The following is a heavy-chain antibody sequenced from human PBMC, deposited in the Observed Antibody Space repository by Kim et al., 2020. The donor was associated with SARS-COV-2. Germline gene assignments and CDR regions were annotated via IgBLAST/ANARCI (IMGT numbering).Heavy chain of an antibody. CDR2: IIPILGIA. V-gene: IGHV1-69*04. D-gene: IGHD3-3*01. CDR1: GGTFSSYA. Sequence: SVKVSCKASGGTFSSYAISWVRQAPGQGLEWMGRIIPILGIANYAQKFQGRVTITADKSTSTAYMELSSLRSEDTAVYYCARGKQNIRFLEWLPIDYYYYMDVWGKGTTVTVSS. J-gene: IGHJ6*03. CDR3: ARGKQNIRFLEWLPIDYYYYMDV.